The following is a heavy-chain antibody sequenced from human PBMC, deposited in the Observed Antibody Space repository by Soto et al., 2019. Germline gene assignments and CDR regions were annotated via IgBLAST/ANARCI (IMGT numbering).Heavy chain of an antibody. D-gene: IGHD3-3*01. CDR1: GYTFTRYD. V-gene: IGHV1-8*01. CDR3: ARDYDFWSAYSTDPGHYGMDA. J-gene: IGHJ6*02. CDR2: MNPNSCNT. Sequence: SVEVCCKASGYTFTRYDINWVRHATGQGLEWVGWMNPNSCNTGYAQKFQGRVTMTRNTSRSTAYMELSSLRSEDTAVYYCARDYDFWSAYSTDPGHYGMDAWRQGTTGTVSS.